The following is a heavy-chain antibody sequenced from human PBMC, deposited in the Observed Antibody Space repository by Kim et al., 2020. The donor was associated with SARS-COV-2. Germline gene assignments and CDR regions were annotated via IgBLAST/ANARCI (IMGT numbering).Heavy chain of an antibody. Sequence: SETLSLTCAVYGGSFSGYYWSWIRQPPGKGLEWIGEINHSGSTNYNPSLKSRVTISVDTSKNQFSLKLSSVTAADTAVYYCARALEGAMVTQYWGQGTLVSVSS. J-gene: IGHJ4*02. V-gene: IGHV4-34*01. CDR2: INHSGST. CDR1: GGSFSGYY. D-gene: IGHD5-18*01. CDR3: ARALEGAMVTQY.